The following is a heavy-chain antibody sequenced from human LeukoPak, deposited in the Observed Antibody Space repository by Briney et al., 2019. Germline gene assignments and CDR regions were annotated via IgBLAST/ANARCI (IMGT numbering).Heavy chain of an antibody. CDR1: GFTFSSYG. Sequence: GGSLRLSCAASGFTFSSYGMHWVRQAPGKGLEWVAFIRYDGSNKYYADSVKGGFTISRDNSNNTLYLQMHSLRAEDTAVYYCAKGLIHDYGDRALDYWGQGTLVTVSS. V-gene: IGHV3-30*02. CDR2: IRYDGSNK. CDR3: AKGLIHDYGDRALDY. J-gene: IGHJ4*02. D-gene: IGHD4-17*01.